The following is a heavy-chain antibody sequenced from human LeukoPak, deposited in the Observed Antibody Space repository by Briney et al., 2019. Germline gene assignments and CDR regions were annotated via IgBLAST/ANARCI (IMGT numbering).Heavy chain of an antibody. CDR3: AREGYCSGGSCYSRWFDP. Sequence: SVKVSCKASGGTFSSYAISWVRQAPGQGLEWMGGIIPIFGTANYAQKFQGRVTITADESTSTAYMELSSLRSEDTAVCYCAREGYCSGGSCYSRWFDPWGQGTLVTVSS. V-gene: IGHV1-69*01. CDR1: GGTFSSYA. J-gene: IGHJ5*02. D-gene: IGHD2-15*01. CDR2: IIPIFGTA.